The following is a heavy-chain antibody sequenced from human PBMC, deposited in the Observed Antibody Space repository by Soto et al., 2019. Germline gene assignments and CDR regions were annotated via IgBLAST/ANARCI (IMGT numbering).Heavy chain of an antibody. D-gene: IGHD7-27*01. CDR2: INTGNGDT. V-gene: IGHV1-3*04. CDR1: GYSFTHFE. J-gene: IGHJ4*01. CDR3: ARVLTRLDY. Sequence: QVQLVQSGPEVKQPGASVRISCQASGYSFTHFEMHWVRQAPGQRLEWMGWINTGNGDTKYSQKFQGRVTFTRDTSASTAYLDLDGLTSDDTSFYFCARVLTRLDYWGQEPWSPSPQ.